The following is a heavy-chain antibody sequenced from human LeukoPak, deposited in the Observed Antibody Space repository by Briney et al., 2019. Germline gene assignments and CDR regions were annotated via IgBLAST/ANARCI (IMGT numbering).Heavy chain of an antibody. Sequence: GGSLRLSCATSGFNFGSYGMHWVRQAPGKGLEWVSAISGSGGSTYYADSVKGRFTISRDNSKNTLYLQMNSLRAEDTAVYYCAKFGKSGPYDFWSGYWDYWGQGTLVTVSS. V-gene: IGHV3-23*01. CDR1: GFNFGSYG. CDR3: AKFGKSGPYDFWSGYWDY. J-gene: IGHJ4*02. CDR2: ISGSGGST. D-gene: IGHD3-3*01.